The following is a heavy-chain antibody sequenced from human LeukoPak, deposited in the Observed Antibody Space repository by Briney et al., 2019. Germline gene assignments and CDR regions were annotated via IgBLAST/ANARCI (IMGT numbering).Heavy chain of an antibody. Sequence: GGSLRLSCAASGFTFSSYAMSWVRQAPGKGLEWVAVIWYDGSNKYYADSVKGRFTISRDNSKNTLYLQMNSLRAEDTAVYYCASSYYDSSGYRPLFDYWGQGTLVTVSS. V-gene: IGHV3-33*08. CDR1: GFTFSSYA. CDR3: ASSYYDSSGYRPLFDY. D-gene: IGHD3-22*01. J-gene: IGHJ4*02. CDR2: IWYDGSNK.